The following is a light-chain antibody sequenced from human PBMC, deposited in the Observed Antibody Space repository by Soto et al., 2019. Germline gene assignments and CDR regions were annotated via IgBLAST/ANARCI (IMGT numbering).Light chain of an antibody. CDR1: SSDVGGYNS. CDR3: SSYTSRSTAV. V-gene: IGLV2-14*03. Sequence: QSVLTQPASVSGSPGQSITISCTGTSSDVGGYNSVSWYQQYPGKAPKLIIYDVSDRPSGVSDRFSGSKSGNTASLTISGLQAEDEAAYYCSSYTSRSTAVFGGGTKVTVL. CDR2: DVS. J-gene: IGLJ2*01.